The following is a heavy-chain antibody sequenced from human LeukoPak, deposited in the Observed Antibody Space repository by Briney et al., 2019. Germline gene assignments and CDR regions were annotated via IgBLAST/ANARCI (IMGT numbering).Heavy chain of an antibody. J-gene: IGHJ4*02. V-gene: IGHV4-30-4*07. Sequence: SQTESLTCAVSGGSITSALYSWSWIRQPPGKGLEWIGYIYHTGRTTYNPSFKSRLTISLDTSKNQFSLNLNSVTAADTAMYYCVGDYGSGSYRFDFWGQGTLVTVSS. CDR1: GGSITSALYS. CDR3: VGDYGSGSYRFDF. D-gene: IGHD3-10*01. CDR2: IYHTGRT.